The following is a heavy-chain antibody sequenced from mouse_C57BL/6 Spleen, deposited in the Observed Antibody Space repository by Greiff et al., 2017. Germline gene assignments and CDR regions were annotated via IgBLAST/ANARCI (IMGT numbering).Heavy chain of an antibody. CDR2: IDPEDGDT. D-gene: IGHD1-1*01. CDR1: GFNIKDYY. CDR3: TTPYYGSSYWYFDV. V-gene: IGHV14-1*01. J-gene: IGHJ1*03. Sequence: DVQLQESGAELVRPGASVKLSCTASGFNIKDYYMHWVKQRPEQGLEWIGRIDPEDGDTEYAPKFQGKATMTADTSSNTAYLQLSSLTSEDTAVYYCTTPYYGSSYWYFDVWGTGTTVTVSS.